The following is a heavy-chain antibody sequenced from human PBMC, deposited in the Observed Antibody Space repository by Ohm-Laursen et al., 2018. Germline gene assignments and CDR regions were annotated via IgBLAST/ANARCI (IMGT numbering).Heavy chain of an antibody. CDR2: ISVYNGNT. CDR3: ARGGVQYFDWSFPSLYYFDY. V-gene: IGHV1-18*01. CDR1: GYTFSSYG. D-gene: IGHD3-9*01. Sequence: ATVKISCNASGYTFSSYGISWVRQAPGQGLEWMGWISVYNGNTKYAQKLQGRVTMTTDTSTSIAYMELRSLRSDDTAVYYCARGGVQYFDWSFPSLYYFDYWGQGTLVTVSS. J-gene: IGHJ4*02.